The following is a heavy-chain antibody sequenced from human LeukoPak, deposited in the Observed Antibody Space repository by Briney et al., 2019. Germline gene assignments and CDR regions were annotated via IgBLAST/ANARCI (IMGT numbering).Heavy chain of an antibody. Sequence: SETLSLTCTVSGGSISSSSYYWGWIRQPPGKGLEWIGSIYYSGSTYYNPSLKSRVTISVDTSKNQFSLKLSSVTAADTAVYYCARQTGSGLFILPGGQGTLVTVSS. D-gene: IGHD3/OR15-3a*01. CDR3: ARQTGSGLFILP. V-gene: IGHV4-39*01. J-gene: IGHJ4*02. CDR1: GGSISSSSYY. CDR2: IYYSGST.